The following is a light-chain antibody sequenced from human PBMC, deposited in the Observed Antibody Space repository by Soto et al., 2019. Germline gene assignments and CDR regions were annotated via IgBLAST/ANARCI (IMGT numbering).Light chain of an antibody. V-gene: IGKV3-20*01. CDR1: QDIAGY. CDR2: GAS. J-gene: IGKJ5*01. CDR3: QQYNTSPIT. Sequence: TQSPSSFSASVLDIVTITFLASQDIAGYLAWYQQKPGQAPRLLIYGASIRATGIPDRFSGSGSGTDFTLTISRLEPEDFAVYYCQQYNTSPITFGQGTRLEIK.